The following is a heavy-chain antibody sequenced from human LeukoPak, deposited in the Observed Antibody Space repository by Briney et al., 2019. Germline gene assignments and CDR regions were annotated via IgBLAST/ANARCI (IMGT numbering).Heavy chain of an antibody. CDR3: ARVNLWFEDNLYPPGPQSFDS. J-gene: IGHJ4*02. V-gene: IGHV3-53*05. Sequence: QTGGSLRLSCAASGFTFSIYAMSWVRQAPGKGLEWVSVIYSGGSTYYGGSVKGHFTISRDNSKNTLYHQMHSLRAENTAVYYCARVNLWFEDNLYPPGPQSFDSWGQGTLVTVSS. CDR2: IYSGGST. D-gene: IGHD3-10*01. CDR1: GFTFSIYA.